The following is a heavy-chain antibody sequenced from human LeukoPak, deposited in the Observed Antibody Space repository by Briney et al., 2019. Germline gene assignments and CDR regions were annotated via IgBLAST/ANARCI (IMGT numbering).Heavy chain of an antibody. V-gene: IGHV4-31*03. CDR1: GASISNSGYY. D-gene: IGHD3-22*01. CDR3: ARAYDRSGYYYYPFDN. CDR2: IYYSGNT. J-gene: IGHJ4*02. Sequence: SQTLSLTCTVSGASISNSGYYWNWIRQPPGKGLEWIGYIYYSGNTYYNPSLKSRLTISIDTSKNQFSLKLSSVTAADTAVYYCARAYDRSGYYYYPFDNWGQGTLVTVSS.